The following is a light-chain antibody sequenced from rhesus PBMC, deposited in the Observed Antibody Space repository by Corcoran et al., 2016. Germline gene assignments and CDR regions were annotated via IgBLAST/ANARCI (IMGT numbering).Light chain of an antibody. J-gene: IGKJ4*01. CDR1: QSVSSH. CDR3: QQYTNWPLT. Sequence: EIVMTQSPATLSLSPGERATLSCRAGQSVSSHLAWYQQRPGQAPSLLISGASSRAPGIPDRVSGSGAGTDFTLTISSLEPEDFAVYYCQQYTNWPLTFGGGTKVEIK. CDR2: GAS. V-gene: IGKV3-42*03.